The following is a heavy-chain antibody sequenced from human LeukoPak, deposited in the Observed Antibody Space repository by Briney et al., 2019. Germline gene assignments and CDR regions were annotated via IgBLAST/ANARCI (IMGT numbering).Heavy chain of an antibody. CDR2: ISSSGSTI. CDR3: ARDLGAQYGMDV. CDR1: GFIFSSYE. Sequence: GGSLRLSCAASGFIFSSYEMNWVRQAPGKGLEWVSYISSSGSTIYYADSVKGRFTISRDNAKNSLYLQMNSLRAEDTAVYYCARDLGAQYGMDVWGQGTTVTVSS. V-gene: IGHV3-48*03. J-gene: IGHJ6*02.